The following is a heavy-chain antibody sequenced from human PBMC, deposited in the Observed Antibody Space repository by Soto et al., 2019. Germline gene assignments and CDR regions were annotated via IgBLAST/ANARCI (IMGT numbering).Heavy chain of an antibody. V-gene: IGHV4-31*03. Sequence: SETLSLTCTVSGGSISSGGYYWSWIRQHPGKGLEWIGYIYYSGSTYYNPSLKSRVTISVDTSKNQFSLKLSSVTAADTAVYYCARDKGTIDFWSGRTHNNWFDPWGQGTLVTVSS. D-gene: IGHD3-3*01. J-gene: IGHJ5*02. CDR3: ARDKGTIDFWSGRTHNNWFDP. CDR1: GGSISSGGYY. CDR2: IYYSGST.